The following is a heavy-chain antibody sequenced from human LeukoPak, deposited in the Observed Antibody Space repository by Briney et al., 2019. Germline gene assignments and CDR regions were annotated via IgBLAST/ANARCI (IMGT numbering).Heavy chain of an antibody. J-gene: IGHJ4*02. CDR2: ISGSGGST. CDR3: VREDTPATANY. V-gene: IGHV3-23*01. D-gene: IGHD2-21*02. CDR1: GFTFSSYA. Sequence: GGSLRLSCAASGFTFSSYAMSWVRQAPGKGLEWVSAISGSGGSTYYADSVKGRFTISRDNSKNTLYLQMNSLRAEDTAVYYCVREDTPATANYWGQGTLVTISS.